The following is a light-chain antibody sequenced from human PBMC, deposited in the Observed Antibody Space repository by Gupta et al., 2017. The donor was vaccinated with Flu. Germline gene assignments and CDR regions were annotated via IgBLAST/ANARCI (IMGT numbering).Light chain of an antibody. CDR3: QQRSRWPLT. Sequence: EVVLTQSPATLSLSPGERATLSCRASQSVDTYLAWYLQKPGQAPRLLIYETSDRATGVPARFSGSGSGTDFTLTISSLEPEDFAVYYCQQRSRWPLTFGGGTKVEIK. V-gene: IGKV3-11*01. CDR1: QSVDTY. J-gene: IGKJ4*01. CDR2: ETS.